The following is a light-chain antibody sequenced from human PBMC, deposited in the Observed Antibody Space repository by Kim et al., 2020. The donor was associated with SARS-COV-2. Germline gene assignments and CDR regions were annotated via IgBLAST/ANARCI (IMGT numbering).Light chain of an antibody. CDR3: NSRDSNDNVV. CDR1: SLRSYY. CDR2: GKN. Sequence: ELTQDPAVSVALGQTVRITCQGDSLRSYYATWYQQKPGQAPILVIYGKNNRPSGIPDRFSGSSSGNTASLTITGTQADDEADYYCNSRDSNDNVVFGGGTQLTVL. J-gene: IGLJ3*02. V-gene: IGLV3-19*01.